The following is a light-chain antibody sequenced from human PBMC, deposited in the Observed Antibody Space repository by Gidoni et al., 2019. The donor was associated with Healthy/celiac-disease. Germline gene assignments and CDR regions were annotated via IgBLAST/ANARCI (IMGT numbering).Light chain of an antibody. CDR2: DVS. J-gene: IGLJ1*01. Sequence: QSALTQPASVSGSPGQSTTISCTGTSSDVGGYNYVSWYQPHPGTAPKLMIYDVSNRPSGVSNRFSGSKSGNTASLTSSGLQAEDEADYYCSSYTSSSTPHYVFGTGTKVTVL. CDR3: SSYTSSSTPHYV. V-gene: IGLV2-14*01. CDR1: SSDVGGYNY.